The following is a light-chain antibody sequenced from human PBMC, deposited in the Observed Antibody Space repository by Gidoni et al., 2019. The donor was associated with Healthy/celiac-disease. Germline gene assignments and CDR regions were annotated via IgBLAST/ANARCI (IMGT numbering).Light chain of an antibody. V-gene: IGKV1-39*01. CDR3: QQSYSTPPT. J-gene: IGKJ4*01. CDR1: KSISSY. Sequence: DSQMTQSPSSLYASVGDRVTITCRASKSISSYLNWYQQKPGKAPKLLIYAASSLQSGVPSRFSGSGSGTDFTLTISSLQPEDFATYYCQQSYSTPPTFGGGTKVEIK. CDR2: AAS.